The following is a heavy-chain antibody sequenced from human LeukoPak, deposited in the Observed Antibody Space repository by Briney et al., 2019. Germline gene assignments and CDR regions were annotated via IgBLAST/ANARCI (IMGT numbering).Heavy chain of an antibody. V-gene: IGHV5-10-1*01. CDR3: AREGGSRDDYNSDY. CDR2: IDPSDSYT. Sequence: PGESLMISCTGSGYSTTSYCMSWVRQMPGKGLEWMGRIDPSDSYTNYSPSFQGHVTISADKSISTAYLQWSSLKASDTAMYYCAREGGSRDDYNSDYWGQGTLVTVSS. D-gene: IGHD5-24*01. CDR1: GYSTTSYC. J-gene: IGHJ4*02.